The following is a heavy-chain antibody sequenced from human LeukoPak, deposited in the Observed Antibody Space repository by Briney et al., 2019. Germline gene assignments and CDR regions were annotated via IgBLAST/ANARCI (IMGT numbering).Heavy chain of an antibody. CDR1: GGSISSSSYY. Sequence: PSETLSLTCTVSGGSISSSSYYWGWIRQPPGKGLEWIGSIYHSGSPHYNPSLKSRVTISADTSKNQFSLKVSSVTAADTAVYYCARATGYGDHLNWFDPWGQGTLVTVSS. D-gene: IGHD4-17*01. J-gene: IGHJ5*02. CDR3: ARATGYGDHLNWFDP. CDR2: IYHSGSP. V-gene: IGHV4-39*02.